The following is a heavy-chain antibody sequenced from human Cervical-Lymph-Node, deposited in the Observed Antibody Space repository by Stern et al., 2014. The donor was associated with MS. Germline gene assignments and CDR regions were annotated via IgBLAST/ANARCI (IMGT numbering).Heavy chain of an antibody. Sequence: VQLVESGPGLVKPSQTLSLTCTVSGASIRSDDFYWTWIRQPPGKGLEWIGYIQYSEKTYYSPALRSRVTISVDTSKNQFSLILNSVTAADTAVYYCARTDILLIDHWGQGTLVTVSS. D-gene: IGHD3-10*01. CDR1: GASIRSDDFY. CDR3: ARTDILLIDH. V-gene: IGHV4-30-4*01. J-gene: IGHJ5*02. CDR2: IQYSEKT.